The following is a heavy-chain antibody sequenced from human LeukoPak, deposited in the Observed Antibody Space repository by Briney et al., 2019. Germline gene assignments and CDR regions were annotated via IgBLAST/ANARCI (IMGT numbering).Heavy chain of an antibody. CDR1: GYTFTDYY. J-gene: IGHJ4*02. CDR3: ARGKSPDYDFWSGPPGFGELYDC. CDR2: TNPNSGGT. Sequence: GASVKVSCKASGYTFTDYYMHWVRQAPGQGLEWMGWTNPNSGGTNYAQKFQGRVTMTRDTSISTAYMELSRLRSDDTAVYYCARGKSPDYDFWSGPPGFGELYDCWGQGTLVTVSS. D-gene: IGHD3-3*01. V-gene: IGHV1-2*02.